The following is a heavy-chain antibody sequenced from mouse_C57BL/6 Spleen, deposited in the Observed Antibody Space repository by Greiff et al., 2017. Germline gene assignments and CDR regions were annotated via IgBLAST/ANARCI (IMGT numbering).Heavy chain of an antibody. J-gene: IGHJ1*03. D-gene: IGHD2-4*01. CDR1: GFSLTSYG. CDR3: AKMDDYDGNFDV. V-gene: IGHV2-5*01. CDR2: LWRGGST. Sequence: VQLQQSGPGLVQPSQSLSITCTASGFSLTSYGVHWVRQSPGKGLEWLGVLWRGGSTDYNAAFMSRLSITKDNSKSQVFFKMNSLQADDTAIYYCAKMDDYDGNFDVWGTGTTVTVSS.